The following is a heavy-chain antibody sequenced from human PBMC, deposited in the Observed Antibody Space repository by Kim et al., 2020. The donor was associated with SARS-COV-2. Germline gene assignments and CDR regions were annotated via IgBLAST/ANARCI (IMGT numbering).Heavy chain of an antibody. CDR2: ISGSGGST. J-gene: IGHJ5*02. Sequence: GGSLRLSCAASGFTFSSYAMSWVRQAPGKGLEWVSAISGSGGSTYYADSVKGRFTISRDNSKNTLYLQMNSLRAEDTAVYYCAKHLDEIWYYDILTRFDPWGQGTLVTVSS. V-gene: IGHV3-23*01. D-gene: IGHD3-9*01. CDR1: GFTFSSYA. CDR3: AKHLDEIWYYDILTRFDP.